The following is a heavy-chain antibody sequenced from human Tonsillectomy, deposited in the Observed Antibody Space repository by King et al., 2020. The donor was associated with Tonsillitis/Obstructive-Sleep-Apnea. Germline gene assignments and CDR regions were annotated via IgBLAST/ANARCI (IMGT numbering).Heavy chain of an antibody. J-gene: IGHJ5*02. D-gene: IGHD3-3*01. V-gene: IGHV1-3*01. CDR1: GYTFTSYA. Sequence: QLVQSGAEVKKPGASVKVSCKASGYTFTSYAMHWVRQAPGQRLEWMGWINAGNGNTKYSQKFQGRVTINRDTSASTAYMELSSLRSEDTAVYYCARIFSYYDFWRGLNWFDPWGQGTLVTVSS. CDR3: ARIFSYYDFWRGLNWFDP. CDR2: INAGNGNT.